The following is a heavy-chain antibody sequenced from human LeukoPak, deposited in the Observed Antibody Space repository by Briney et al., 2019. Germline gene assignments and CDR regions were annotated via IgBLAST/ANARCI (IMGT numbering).Heavy chain of an antibody. D-gene: IGHD3-10*01. V-gene: IGHV3-53*01. CDR3: ARSGVATCHY. CDR1: GFTFSDYD. CDR2: IYPVGGS. Sequence: PGGSLRLSCQASGFTFSDYDMSWVRQAPGKGLEWVSSIYPVGGSFFADSVKGRFTISRDDSRSVVYLQMNTLSAEDTAVYYCARSGVATCHYWGQEILVTVSS. J-gene: IGHJ4*02.